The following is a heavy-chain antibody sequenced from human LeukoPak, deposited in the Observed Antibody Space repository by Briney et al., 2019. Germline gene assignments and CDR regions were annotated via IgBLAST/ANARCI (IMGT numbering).Heavy chain of an antibody. CDR1: GYTFTSYD. CDR2: MNLNSGNT. D-gene: IGHD3-10*01. CDR3: ARLRRGAWRSGSYEYYFDY. V-gene: IGHV1-8*01. Sequence: ASLKVSCKASGYTFTSYDINWVRQATGQGREWWGWMNLNSGNTGYAQKVQGRVPTTRNTSIRTAYMELSSLRSEDTAVYYCARLRRGAWRSGSYEYYFDYCGQGTLVTVSS. J-gene: IGHJ4*02.